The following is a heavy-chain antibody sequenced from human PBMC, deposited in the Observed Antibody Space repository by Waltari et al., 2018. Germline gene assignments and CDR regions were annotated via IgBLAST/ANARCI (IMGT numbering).Heavy chain of an antibody. CDR1: GFTVTNYY. V-gene: IGHV3-53*01. J-gene: IGHJ4*02. CDR3: ARGNTASLDY. Sequence: HLVESGGGLIQPGGSLRLPCAASGFTVTNYYMSWVRPAPGRGLECVSVIYSAVTTYYADSVKGRFTISRDTFRNTLYLQMDNLRPDDTAVYYCARGNTASLDYWGQGTLVTVSS. D-gene: IGHD2-21*02. CDR2: IYSAVTT.